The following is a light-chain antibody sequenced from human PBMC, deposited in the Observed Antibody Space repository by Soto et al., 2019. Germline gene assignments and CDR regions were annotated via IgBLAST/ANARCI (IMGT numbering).Light chain of an antibody. V-gene: IGLV3-1*01. Sequence: SYELTQPPSVSVSPGQTASITCTGDKLGDKYACWYQQKPGQSPVPVIYQDSKRPSGIPERFSGANSGNTATLTISWTQAMAEAGYDCQAWDRSTGVVFGGGTALTVL. CDR2: QDS. J-gene: IGLJ2*01. CDR1: KLGDKY. CDR3: QAWDRSTGVV.